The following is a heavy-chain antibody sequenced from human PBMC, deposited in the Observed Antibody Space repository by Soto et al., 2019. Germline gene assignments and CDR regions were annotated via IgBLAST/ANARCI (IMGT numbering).Heavy chain of an antibody. Sequence: KFQGRVTITRDTSASTAYMELSSLRSEDTAVYYCARGGILYWYFDLWGRGTLVTVSS. CDR3: ARGGILYWYFDL. V-gene: IGHV1-3*01. J-gene: IGHJ2*01. D-gene: IGHD1-26*01.